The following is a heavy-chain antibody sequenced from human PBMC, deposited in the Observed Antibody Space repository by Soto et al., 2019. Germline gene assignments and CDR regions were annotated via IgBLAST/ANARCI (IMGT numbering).Heavy chain of an antibody. J-gene: IGHJ5*02. Sequence: PSETLSLTCTVSGGSISSGGYYWSWIRQHPEKGLEWIGYIYYSGSTYYNPSLKSRVTISVDTSKNQFSLKLSSVTAADTAVYYCAREIGILTGYYRGNWFDPWGQGTLVTVSS. CDR1: GGSISSGGYY. D-gene: IGHD3-9*01. V-gene: IGHV4-31*03. CDR2: IYYSGST. CDR3: AREIGILTGYYRGNWFDP.